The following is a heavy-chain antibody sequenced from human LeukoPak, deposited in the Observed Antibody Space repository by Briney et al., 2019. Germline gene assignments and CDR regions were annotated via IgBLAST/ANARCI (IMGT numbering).Heavy chain of an antibody. CDR2: ISSSSSYI. CDR1: GFTFSSYS. D-gene: IGHD2-15*01. CDR3: ARDCSGGSCFGKY. V-gene: IGHV3-21*01. J-gene: IGHJ4*02. Sequence: PGGSLRLSCAASGFTFSSYSMNWVRQAPGKGLEWVSSISSSSSYIYYADSVKGRFTISRDNAKNSLYLQMNSLRAEDTAVYYCARDCSGGSCFGKYWGQGTLVTVSS.